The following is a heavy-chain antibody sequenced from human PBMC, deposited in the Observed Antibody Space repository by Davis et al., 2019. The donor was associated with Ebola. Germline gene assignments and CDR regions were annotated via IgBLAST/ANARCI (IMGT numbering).Heavy chain of an antibody. V-gene: IGHV4-39*07. CDR2: IYYSGST. D-gene: IGHD3-10*01. J-gene: IGHJ4*02. CDR1: GGSISSSSYY. Sequence: MPSETLSLTCTVSGGSISSSSYYWGWIRQPPGKGLEWIGSIYYSGSTYYNPSLKSRVTISVDTSKNQFSLKLSSVTAADTAVYYCARGKLWFRELFRPKQHYYFDYWGQGTLVTVSS. CDR3: ARGKLWFRELFRPKQHYYFDY.